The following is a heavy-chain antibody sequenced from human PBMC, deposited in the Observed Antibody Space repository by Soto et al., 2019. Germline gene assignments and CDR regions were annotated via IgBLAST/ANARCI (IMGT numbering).Heavy chain of an antibody. J-gene: IGHJ5*02. CDR1: GGSISSSGDS. CDR2: VYYSGTT. CDR3: SRHGQSNFWSDH. D-gene: IGHD1-1*01. V-gene: IGHV4-39*01. Sequence: QLQLQESGPRLAKPSETLSLTCTVSGGSISSSGDSWAWIRQPPGKGLEWIGSVYYSGTTYYNPSPKSRGTLSIDPAQDPVSLKLGLGTPGDPAVYYWSRHGQSNFWSDHWGQGTLVPLPS.